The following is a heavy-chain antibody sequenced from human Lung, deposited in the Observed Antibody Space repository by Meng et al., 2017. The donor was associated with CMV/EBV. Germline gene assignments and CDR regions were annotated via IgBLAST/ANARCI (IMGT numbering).Heavy chain of an antibody. CDR2: ISAYNGNT. V-gene: IGHV1-18*01. CDR1: GYTFTSYG. Sequence: ASXXVSCKASGYTFTSYGISWVRQAPGQGLEWMGWISAYNGNTNYAQKLQGRVTMTTDTSTSTAFMELRSLRSDDTAVYYCASGSWVGAFDIWCQGTMVTVSS. J-gene: IGHJ3*02. CDR3: ASGSWVGAFDI. D-gene: IGHD2-15*01.